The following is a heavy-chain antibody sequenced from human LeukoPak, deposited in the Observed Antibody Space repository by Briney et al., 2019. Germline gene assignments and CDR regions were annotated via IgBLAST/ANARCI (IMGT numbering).Heavy chain of an antibody. CDR2: LKEDGSEK. CDR3: ATGGSWFIS. J-gene: IGHJ5*02. V-gene: IGHV3-7*01. CDR1: GFTFNTYW. Sequence: GGSLRLSCAASGFTFNTYWMSWVRQAPGKGLEWVARLKEDGSEKDHADSVKGRFTISRDNAKNSLYLQMNSLRAEDTAVYYCATGGSWFISWGQGTQVTVSS. D-gene: IGHD6-13*01.